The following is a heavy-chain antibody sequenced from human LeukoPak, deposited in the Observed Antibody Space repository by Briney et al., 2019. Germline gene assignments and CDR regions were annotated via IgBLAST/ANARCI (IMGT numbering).Heavy chain of an antibody. Sequence: SETLSLTCAVSGASISSGDYSWSWIRQPPGKGLEWIGYIYHSGSTYHNPSLKSRVTISVDRSKNQFSLKLSSVTAADTAVYYCARAGSCSGGSCYFWFDPWGQGTLVTVSS. V-gene: IGHV4-30-2*01. CDR2: IYHSGST. CDR1: GASISSGDYS. CDR3: ARAGSCSGGSCYFWFDP. J-gene: IGHJ5*02. D-gene: IGHD2-15*01.